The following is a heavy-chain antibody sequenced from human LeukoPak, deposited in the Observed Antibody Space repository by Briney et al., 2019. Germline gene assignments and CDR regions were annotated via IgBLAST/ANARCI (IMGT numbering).Heavy chain of an antibody. V-gene: IGHV3-23*01. CDR1: GFTFSSYS. J-gene: IGHJ4*02. CDR3: AKEGRWLQHFDY. Sequence: PGGSLRLSCAASGFTFSSYSMNWVRQAPGKGLEWVSAISRSGGDTEYADSVKGRFTISRDNSKNTLYLQMNSLRAEDTAVYYCAKEGRWLQHFDYWGQGTLVTVSS. D-gene: IGHD5-24*01. CDR2: ISRSGGDT.